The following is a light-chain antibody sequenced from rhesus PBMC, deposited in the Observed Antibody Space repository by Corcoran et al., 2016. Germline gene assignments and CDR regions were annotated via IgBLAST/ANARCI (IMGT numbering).Light chain of an antibody. Sequence: DIQMTQSPSSLSASVGDRVTITCRASENVNNYLTWYQQKPGKAPNRLIYKASTLQSGVPSRFSGSGSGTDYTFTISSLQPEDVATYYCQQGYGNLFTFGHGTKLEIK. CDR1: ENVNNY. J-gene: IGKJ3*01. V-gene: IGKV1-74*01. CDR2: KAS. CDR3: QQGYGNLFT.